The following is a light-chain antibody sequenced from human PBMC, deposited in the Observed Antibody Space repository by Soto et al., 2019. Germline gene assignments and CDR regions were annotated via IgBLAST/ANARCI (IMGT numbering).Light chain of an antibody. J-gene: IGLJ3*02. V-gene: IGLV1-36*01. CDR2: YDD. CDR1: SSNIGNNA. Sequence: QSVLTQAPSVSAAPGQRVTISCFGSSSNIGNNAVNWYQHLPGKAPKLLVYYDDLLSSGVSDRFSGSKSGTSASLAISGLQSEDEADYYCATWDDSLKGVLFGEGTQLTVL. CDR3: ATWDDSLKGVL.